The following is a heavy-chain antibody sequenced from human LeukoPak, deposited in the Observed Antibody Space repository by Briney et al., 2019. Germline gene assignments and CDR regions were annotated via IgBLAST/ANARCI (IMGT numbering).Heavy chain of an antibody. CDR2: ISYDGSNK. D-gene: IGHD6-13*01. CDR3: AGSIAAAGFDY. CDR1: GFTFSSYA. V-gene: IGHV3-30-3*01. Sequence: GGSLRLSCAASGFTFSSYAMHWVRQAPGKGLEWVAVISYDGSNKYYADSVKGRFTISRDNSKNTLYLQMNSLRAEDTAVYYCAGSIAAAGFDYWGQGTLVTVSS. J-gene: IGHJ4*02.